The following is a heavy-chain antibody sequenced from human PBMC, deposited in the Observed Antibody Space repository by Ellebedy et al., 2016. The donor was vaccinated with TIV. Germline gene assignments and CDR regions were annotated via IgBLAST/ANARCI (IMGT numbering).Heavy chain of an antibody. V-gene: IGHV3-23*01. CDR3: AKEWATGVSATTDS. D-gene: IGHD1-26*01. CDR1: GFTFSSDA. CDR2: IIGSVGST. J-gene: IGHJ4*02. Sequence: PGGSLRLSCAASGFTFSSDAISWVRQAPGKGLEWVSAIIGSVGSTYYADSVKGRFTTSRDNSKNTLYLQINSLRAEDTAVYYCAKEWATGVSATTDSWGQGTLVTVSS.